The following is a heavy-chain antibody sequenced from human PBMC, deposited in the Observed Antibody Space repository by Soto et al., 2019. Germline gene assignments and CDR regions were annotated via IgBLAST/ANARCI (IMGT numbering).Heavy chain of an antibody. D-gene: IGHD3-10*01. J-gene: IGHJ6*02. Sequence: GESLKISCKGSGYSFTSYWIGWVRQMPGKGLEWKGIIYPGDSDTRYSPSFQGQVTISADKSISTAYLQWSSLKASDTAMYYCASSRDYYGSGSYKYYYGMDVWGQGTTVTVSS. CDR1: GYSFTSYW. V-gene: IGHV5-51*01. CDR2: IYPGDSDT. CDR3: ASSRDYYGSGSYKYYYGMDV.